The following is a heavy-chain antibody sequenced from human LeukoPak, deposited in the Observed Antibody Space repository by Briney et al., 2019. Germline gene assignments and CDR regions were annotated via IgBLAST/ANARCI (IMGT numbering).Heavy chain of an antibody. CDR3: ARVEYYYGSGREYYMDV. CDR2: IYTSGST. V-gene: IGHV4-4*07. J-gene: IGHJ6*03. Sequence: SSETLSLTCTVSGGSISSYYWSWIRQPAGKGLEWIGRIYTSGSTNYNPSLKSRVTMSVDTSKNQFSLKLSSVTAADTAVYYCARVEYYYGSGREYYMDVWGKGTTVTVSS. D-gene: IGHD3-10*01. CDR1: GGSISSYY.